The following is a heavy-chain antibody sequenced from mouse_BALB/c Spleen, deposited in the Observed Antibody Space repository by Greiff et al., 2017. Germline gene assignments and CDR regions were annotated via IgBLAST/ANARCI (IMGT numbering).Heavy chain of an antibody. CDR2: ISSGSSTI. CDR3: ARNWNYGMDY. V-gene: IGHV5-17*02. D-gene: IGHD4-1*01. J-gene: IGHJ4*01. CDR1: GFTFSSFG. Sequence: EVMLVVSGGGLVQPGGSRKLSCAVSGFTFSSFGMHWVRQAPETGLAWVAYISSGSSTIYYAATVKGRITISRDTPKNTLFLPMTSLRSADTAMYNGARNWNYGMDYWGQGTAVTVSA.